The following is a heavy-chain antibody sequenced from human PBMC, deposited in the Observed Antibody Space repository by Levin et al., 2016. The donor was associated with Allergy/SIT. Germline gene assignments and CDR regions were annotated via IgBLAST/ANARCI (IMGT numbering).Heavy chain of an antibody. V-gene: IGHV3-64*04. D-gene: IGHD3-10*01. Sequence: GGSLRLSCSASGFTVSTFSSYAMHWVRQAPGKGLEYVSAINNNGASIYYADSVKGRFTISRDNSKNTLYLQMNSLRAEDTAVYYCTKEHGSGSYSHYYYGMDVWGQGTTVTVSS. CDR2: INNNGASI. CDR3: TKEHGSGSYSHYYYGMDV. CDR1: GFTVSTFSSYA. J-gene: IGHJ6*02.